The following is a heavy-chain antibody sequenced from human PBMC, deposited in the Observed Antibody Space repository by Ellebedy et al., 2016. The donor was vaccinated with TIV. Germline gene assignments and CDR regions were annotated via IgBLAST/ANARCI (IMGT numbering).Heavy chain of an antibody. D-gene: IGHD1-14*01. J-gene: IGHJ5*02. CDR1: NGSLSGHY. CDR3: VRGALYKFDP. CDR2: IFYTGDT. V-gene: IGHV4-59*11. Sequence: MPSETLSLTCTVSNGSLSGHYWSWIRQPPGKGLEWVGYIFYTGDTSYNPSFNSRVSMSVDTPKNQFSLTLRSVTAADTATYYCVRGALYKFDPWGQGTQVTVSS.